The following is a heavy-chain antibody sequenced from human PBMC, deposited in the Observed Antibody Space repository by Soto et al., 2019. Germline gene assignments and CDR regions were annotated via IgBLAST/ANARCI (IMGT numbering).Heavy chain of an antibody. Sequence: TLSLTCTVSGGSISSGGYYWSWIRQHPGKGLEWIGYIYYSGSTYYNPSLKSRVTISVDTSKNQFSLKLSSVTAADTAVYYCARDIYSNYDNWFDPWGQGTLVTVSS. D-gene: IGHD4-4*01. V-gene: IGHV4-31*03. CDR2: IYYSGST. J-gene: IGHJ5*02. CDR3: ARDIYSNYDNWFDP. CDR1: GGSISSGGYY.